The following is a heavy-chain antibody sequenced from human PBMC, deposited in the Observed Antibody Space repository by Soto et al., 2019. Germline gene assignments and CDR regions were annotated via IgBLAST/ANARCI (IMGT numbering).Heavy chain of an antibody. CDR1: GGTISSYY. Sequence: PSETLSLTCTVSGGTISSYYWSWIRQPPGKGLEWIGYIYYSGSTNYNPSLKSRVTISVDTSKNQFSLKLSPVTAADTAVYYCARASCTNGVCHDYYYYYYMDVWGKGTTVTVSS. V-gene: IGHV4-59*01. CDR2: IYYSGST. CDR3: ARASCTNGVCHDYYYYYYMDV. D-gene: IGHD2-8*01. J-gene: IGHJ6*03.